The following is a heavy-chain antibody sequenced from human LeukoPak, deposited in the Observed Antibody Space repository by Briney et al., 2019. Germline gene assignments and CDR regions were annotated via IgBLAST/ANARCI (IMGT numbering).Heavy chain of an antibody. CDR2: IYHTGGS. V-gene: IGHV4-39*01. CDR1: GGSITTGPYY. J-gene: IGHJ4*02. D-gene: IGHD2-15*01. Sequence: SETLSLTCTVSGGSITTGPYYWSWIRRPPGKGLEWIATIYHTGGSYYNSSLKGRATISADTSKSQFSLKLSSVTAADTALYYCARSLVVAATVDYWGQGTLVTVSS. CDR3: ARSLVVAATVDY.